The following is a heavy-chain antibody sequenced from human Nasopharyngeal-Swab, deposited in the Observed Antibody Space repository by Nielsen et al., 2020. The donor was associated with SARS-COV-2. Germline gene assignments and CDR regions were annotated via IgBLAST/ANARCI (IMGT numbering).Heavy chain of an antibody. CDR3: ARPMRPMGHYYFGMDV. D-gene: IGHD1-26*01. Sequence: GESLKISCKGSGYSFTNYWIGWVRQMPGKGMEWMGIIYPGDCNTRYSPSFQGQVTISVDKYSSTAYLQWSSLKASDTAIYYCARPMRPMGHYYFGMDVWGQGTTVTVSS. CDR1: GYSFTNYW. V-gene: IGHV5-51*01. CDR2: IYPGDCNT. J-gene: IGHJ6*02.